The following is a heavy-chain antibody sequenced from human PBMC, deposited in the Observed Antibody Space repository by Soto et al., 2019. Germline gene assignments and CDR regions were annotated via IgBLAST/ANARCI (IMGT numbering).Heavy chain of an antibody. Sequence: ASVKVSCKASGYNFTIYTMHWVRQAPGQRLEWMGWINAGNDNTKCSQKFQGRVTITRXTSXSXXXMXLXXLTNEDTAVYYCAREAAFCSAIYWFDPWGQATLVTVSS. CDR3: AREAAFCSAIYWFDP. CDR1: GYNFTIYT. J-gene: IGHJ5*02. D-gene: IGHD3-10*02. CDR2: INAGNDNT. V-gene: IGHV1-3*01.